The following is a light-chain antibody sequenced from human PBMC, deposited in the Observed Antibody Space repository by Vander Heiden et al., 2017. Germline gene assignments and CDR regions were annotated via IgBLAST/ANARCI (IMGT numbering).Light chain of an antibody. CDR1: QSIATY. J-gene: IGKJ1*01. CDR2: AAS. Sequence: DIQLTQSPSSLSASVGDRVTITCRASQSIATYLYWFQQKPGEAPKLLIYAASNLQSGVPSRFSGSGSGTDFTLTISSLQPEDFATYYCQQNYMTPRTFGQGTKVEVK. CDR3: QQNYMTPRT. V-gene: IGKV1-39*01.